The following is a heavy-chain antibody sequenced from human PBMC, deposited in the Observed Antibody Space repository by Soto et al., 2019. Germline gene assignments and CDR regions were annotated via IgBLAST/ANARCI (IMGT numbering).Heavy chain of an antibody. V-gene: IGHV1-69*06. CDR1: GGTFGSHT. CDR2: IIPVFNAA. Sequence: QVQLVQSGAEEKKPGSSVRVSCKVSGGTFGSHTFTWVRQAPGQGLEWMGEIIPVFNAANYAQRFQDRVTITEDRSATTVYLELSRLTSADTATYYCARIETLTYNNTRGTDLDFWGQGTLVIVSS. CDR3: ARIETLTYNNTRGTDLDF. J-gene: IGHJ4*02. D-gene: IGHD1-20*01.